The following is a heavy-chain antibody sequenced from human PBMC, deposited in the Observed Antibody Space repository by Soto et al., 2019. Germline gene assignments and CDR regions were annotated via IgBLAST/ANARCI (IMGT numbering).Heavy chain of an antibody. CDR2: ISGSGGST. J-gene: IGHJ3*02. CDR3: VLRRYYYDSSGYYHDAFDI. V-gene: IGHV3-23*01. CDR1: GFTFSSSA. D-gene: IGHD3-22*01. Sequence: QCGGSLRLFCADSGFTFSSSAMSWVRQAPGKGLEWVSAISGSGGSTYYADSVKGRFTISRDNSKNTLYLQMNSLRAEDTAVYYCVLRRYYYDSSGYYHDAFDIWGQGTMVTVSS.